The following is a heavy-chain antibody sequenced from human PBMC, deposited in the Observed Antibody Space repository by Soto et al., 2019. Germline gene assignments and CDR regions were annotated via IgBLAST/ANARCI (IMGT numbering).Heavy chain of an antibody. V-gene: IGHV1-18*01. CDR1: GYTFTSYG. CDR2: ISAYNGNT. J-gene: IGHJ3*02. D-gene: IGHD3-16*02. Sequence: QVQLVQSGAEVKKPGASVKVSCKASGYTFTSYGISWVRQAPGQGLEWMGWISAYNGNTNYAQKLQGRVTMTTDTSTSTDYMELRSLRSDDTAVYYCARDMITFGGVIVRSTEAFDIWGQGTMVTVSS. CDR3: ARDMITFGGVIVRSTEAFDI.